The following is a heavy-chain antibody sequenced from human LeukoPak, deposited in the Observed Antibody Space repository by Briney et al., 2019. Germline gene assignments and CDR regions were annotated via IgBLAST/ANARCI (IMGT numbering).Heavy chain of an antibody. CDR3: ARAAGGDELDP. CDR2: IWYDGSIQ. Sequence: PGGSLRLSCAASGFTFSSYGMHWVRQAPGKGLEWVAAIWYDGSIQYYADSVKGRFTISRDNSKNTLYLQMNSLRAEDTAVYYCARAAGGDELDPWGQGTLVTVSS. D-gene: IGHD2-21*02. V-gene: IGHV3-33*01. CDR1: GFTFSSYG. J-gene: IGHJ5*02.